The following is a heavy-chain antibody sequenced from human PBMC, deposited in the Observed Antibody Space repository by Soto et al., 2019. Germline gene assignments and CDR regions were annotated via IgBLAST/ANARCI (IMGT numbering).Heavy chain of an antibody. V-gene: IGHV3-48*03. CDR1: RFTFSTYE. D-gene: IGHD2-2*01. CDR3: VRYCSTTLCNGVATRTFDY. CDR2: ISSSGSTV. Sequence: GSLRLSCAASRFTFSTYEMHWVRQAPGKGLEWVSYISSSGSTVYYADSVRGRFTISRDNTRNSLYLQMNSLRDEDTALYYCVRYCSTTLCNGVATRTFDYWRQGTLVTVSS. J-gene: IGHJ4*02.